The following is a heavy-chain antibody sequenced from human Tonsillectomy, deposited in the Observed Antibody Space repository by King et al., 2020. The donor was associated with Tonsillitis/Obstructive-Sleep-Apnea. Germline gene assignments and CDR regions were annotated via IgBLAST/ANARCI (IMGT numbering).Heavy chain of an antibody. D-gene: IGHD4-17*01. CDR3: ARRGGRNDYGDYSHFDY. J-gene: IGHJ4*02. CDR2: IYPGDSDT. CDR1: GYSFTNYW. V-gene: IGHV5-51*01. Sequence: VQLVESGAEVKKPGESLKISCKVSGYSFTNYWIGWVRQMPGKGLEWMGIIYPGDSDTRYSPSFQGQVTISADKSIGTAYLQWSSLKASDTAMYYCARRGGRNDYGDYSHFDYWGQGTLVTVSS.